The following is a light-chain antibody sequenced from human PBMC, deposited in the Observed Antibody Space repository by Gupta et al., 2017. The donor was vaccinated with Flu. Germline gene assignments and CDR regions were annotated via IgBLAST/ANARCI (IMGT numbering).Light chain of an antibody. CDR1: QPISSW. V-gene: IGKV1D-16*01. J-gene: IGKJ3*01. CDR2: AAS. CDR3: QQYATNPPT. Sequence: DIQMTQSPSSLSASVGDRVTITCRASQPISSWLAWYQQRPGKAPYSLIYAASSLQSGVPSRFSGSGSGTDFTLTISNLQPEDLATYYCQQYATNPPTFGPGTRVDIK.